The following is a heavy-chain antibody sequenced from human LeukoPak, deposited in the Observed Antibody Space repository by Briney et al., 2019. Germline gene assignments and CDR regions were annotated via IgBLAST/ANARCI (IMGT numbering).Heavy chain of an antibody. CDR2: MNPNSGNT. V-gene: IGHV1-8*01. J-gene: IGHJ6*03. Sequence: ASVKVSCKASGYTFTSYDINWLRQATGQGLEWMGWMNPNSGNTGYAQKFQDRVTMTRNTSISTAYMELSSLRSEDTAVYYCARGVFDGDRGWDYYMDVWGKGTTVTVSS. CDR3: ARGVFDGDRGWDYYMDV. D-gene: IGHD4-17*01. CDR1: GYTFTSYD.